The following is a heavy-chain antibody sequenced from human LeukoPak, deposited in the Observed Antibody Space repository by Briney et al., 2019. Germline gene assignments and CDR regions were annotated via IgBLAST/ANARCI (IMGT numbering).Heavy chain of an antibody. CDR3: ASWRWSVDY. Sequence: PSETLSLTCAVYGGSFSGYYWSWVRQPPEKGLGWIGEINHSVNTNYNTPPKSRVTISVATSKNQFSLSLSSVTAADTAVSYCASWRWSVDYWGKGTLVTVSS. J-gene: IGHJ4*02. V-gene: IGHV4-34*01. CDR1: GGSFSGYY. CDR2: INHSVNT. D-gene: IGHD4-23*01.